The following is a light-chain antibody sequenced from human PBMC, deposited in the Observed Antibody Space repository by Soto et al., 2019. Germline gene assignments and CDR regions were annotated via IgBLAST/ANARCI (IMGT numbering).Light chain of an antibody. CDR1: QDISNF. Sequence: DIQMTQSPSSLSASVGDRVIITCRASQDISNFLAWYQQRPGKVPNLLIYAASTLQSGVPSRFSGSGSGTDFTLTISNLQPEDVATYYCQEYNSALTWTLGQGTKVDIK. V-gene: IGKV1-27*01. J-gene: IGKJ1*01. CDR2: AAS. CDR3: QEYNSALTWT.